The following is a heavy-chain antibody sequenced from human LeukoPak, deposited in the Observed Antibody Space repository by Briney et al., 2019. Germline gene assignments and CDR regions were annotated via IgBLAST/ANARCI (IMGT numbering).Heavy chain of an antibody. CDR2: ISSSSSYI. Sequence: GGSLRLSCAASGYTFTSYGMHWVRQAPGKGLEWVSSISSSSSYIYYADSVKGRFTISRDNAKNSLYLQMNSLRAEDTAAYYCASLEWLLDMDVWGKGTTVTVSS. D-gene: IGHD3-3*01. CDR1: GYTFTSYG. J-gene: IGHJ6*03. CDR3: ASLEWLLDMDV. V-gene: IGHV3-21*01.